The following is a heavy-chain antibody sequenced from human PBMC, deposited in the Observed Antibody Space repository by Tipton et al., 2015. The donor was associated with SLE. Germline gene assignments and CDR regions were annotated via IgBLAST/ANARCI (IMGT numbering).Heavy chain of an antibody. V-gene: IGHV4-38-2*02. Sequence: GLVKPSETLSLTCSVSGDSINSGVYWGWIRQPPGKGLEWIGNFFHSGSTYYNPSLKSRVTISVDPAKNQFSLRLTSVTAADTAVYYCARGMVTWRGAIPGVDVWDQGTTVNVSS. J-gene: IGHJ6*02. CDR3: ARGMVTWRGAIPGVDV. D-gene: IGHD2-21*02. CDR1: GDSINSGVY. CDR2: FFHSGST.